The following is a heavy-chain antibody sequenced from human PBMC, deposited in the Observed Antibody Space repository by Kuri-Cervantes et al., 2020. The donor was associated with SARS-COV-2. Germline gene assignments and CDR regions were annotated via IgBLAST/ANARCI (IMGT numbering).Heavy chain of an antibody. D-gene: IGHD2-15*01. V-gene: IGHV4-4*07. CDR3: AREVVSYCSGGSCSGWFDH. J-gene: IGHJ5*02. CDR2: IYTSGST. CDR1: GGSISSYY. Sequence: SETLALTCTVSGGSISSYYWSWIRQPAGKGLEWIGRIYTSGSTNYNPSLKSRVTMSVDTSKNQFSLKLSSVTAADTAVYYCAREVVSYCSGGSCSGWFDHWGQGTLVTVSS.